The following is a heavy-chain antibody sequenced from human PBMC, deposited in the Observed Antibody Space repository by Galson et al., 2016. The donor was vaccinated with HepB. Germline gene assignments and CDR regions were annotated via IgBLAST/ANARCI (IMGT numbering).Heavy chain of an antibody. CDR3: ARGLDNSGWFGPIGYYMDV. CDR1: GYPFTGYY. CDR2: INPNNGVA. D-gene: IGHD6-19*01. J-gene: IGHJ6*03. V-gene: IGHV1-2*02. Sequence: SVKVSCKASGYPFTGYYIHWVRLAPGQGPEWMGWINPNNGVANYPQKFQGRVTMTRDTSIHTAYMELSRLRSDDTAGYYCARGLDNSGWFGPIGYYMDVWGKGTTITVSS.